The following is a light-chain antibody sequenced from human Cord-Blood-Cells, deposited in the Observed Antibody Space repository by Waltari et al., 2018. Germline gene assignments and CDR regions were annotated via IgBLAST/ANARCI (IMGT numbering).Light chain of an antibody. CDR2: SNN. J-gene: IGLJ2*01. Sequence: QSVLTQPPSASGTPGQRVTISCSGSSSNLGSNTVNWYQHLPGTAPKPLIYSNNQRPSGVPDRFSGSKSGTSASLAISGLQSEDEADYYCAAWDDSLNGVVFGGGTKLTVL. V-gene: IGLV1-44*01. CDR3: AAWDDSLNGVV. CDR1: SSNLGSNT.